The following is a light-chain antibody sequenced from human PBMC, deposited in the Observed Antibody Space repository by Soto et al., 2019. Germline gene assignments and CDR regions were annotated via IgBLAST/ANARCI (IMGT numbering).Light chain of an antibody. Sequence: DIQLTQSPSFLSASVGDTVTITCGASQGISSYLAWYQQKPGKAPKLLIYAASTLQSGVPSRFSGSGSGTEFTLTISSLQPEDFASYYCQQLYSYPPITFGPGTKVDIK. J-gene: IGKJ3*01. CDR1: QGISSY. V-gene: IGKV1-9*01. CDR3: QQLYSYPPIT. CDR2: AAS.